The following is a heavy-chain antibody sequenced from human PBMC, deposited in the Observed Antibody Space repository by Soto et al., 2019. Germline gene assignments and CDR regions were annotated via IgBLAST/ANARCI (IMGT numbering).Heavy chain of an antibody. CDR3: AKDQGYSYGYYFDY. Sequence: EVQLLESGGGLVQPGGSLRLSCAASGFTFSSYAMSWVRQAPGKGLEWVSAISGSGGSTYYADSVKGRFTISRDNSKNTLYLQMNSLGAEDTDVYYCAKDQGYSYGYYFDYWGQGTLVTVSS. CDR2: ISGSGGST. CDR1: GFTFSSYA. V-gene: IGHV3-23*01. J-gene: IGHJ4*02. D-gene: IGHD5-18*01.